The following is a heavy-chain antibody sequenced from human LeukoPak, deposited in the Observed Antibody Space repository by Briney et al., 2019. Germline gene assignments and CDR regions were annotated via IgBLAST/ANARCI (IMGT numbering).Heavy chain of an antibody. J-gene: IGHJ4*02. CDR1: GFTFSSYG. CDR3: ARDGLGPSDY. CDR2: ISYDGSSK. V-gene: IGHV3-30*03. Sequence: GGSLRLSCAASGFTFSSYGMHWVRQAPGKGLEWVAVISYDGSSKYYADSVKGRFAISRDNSKNTLYLQMNSLRAEDTAVYYCARDGLGPSDYWGQGTLVTVSS. D-gene: IGHD1-26*01.